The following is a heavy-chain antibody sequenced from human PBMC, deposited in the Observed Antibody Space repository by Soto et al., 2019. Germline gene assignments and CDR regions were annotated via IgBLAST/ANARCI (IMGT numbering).Heavy chain of an antibody. J-gene: IGHJ6*02. CDR1: GYSVTSYW. D-gene: IGHD6-19*01. Sequence: GESLNISCKGSGYSVTSYWIGWVRQMPGKGLEWMGIIYPGDSDTRYSPSFQGQVTISADKSISTAYLQWSSLKASDTAMYYCARQVAVAGTYYYYGMDVWGQGTTVTVSS. CDR3: ARQVAVAGTYYYYGMDV. CDR2: IYPGDSDT. V-gene: IGHV5-51*01.